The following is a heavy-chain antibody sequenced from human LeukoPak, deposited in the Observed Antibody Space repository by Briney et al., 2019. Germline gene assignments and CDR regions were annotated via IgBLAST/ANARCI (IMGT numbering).Heavy chain of an antibody. CDR3: ATPRSGSKGG. D-gene: IGHD1-26*01. CDR2: ISYDGSNK. V-gene: IGHV3-30-3*01. Sequence: PGGSLRLSCAASGFTFSSYAMHWVRQAPGKGLEWVAVISYDGSNKYYADSVKGRFTISRDNSKNTLYLQMNSLRAEDTAVYYCATPRSGSKGGWGQGTLVTVSS. J-gene: IGHJ4*02. CDR1: GFTFSSYA.